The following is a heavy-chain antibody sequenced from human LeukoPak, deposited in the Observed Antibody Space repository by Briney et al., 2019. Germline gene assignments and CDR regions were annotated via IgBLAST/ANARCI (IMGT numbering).Heavy chain of an antibody. V-gene: IGHV3-23*01. D-gene: IGHD1-26*01. CDR1: GFTFDSYG. Sequence: PGGSLRLSCAASGFTFDSYGMSWVRQAPGKGLEWVSAISGSGSSTYYADSVKGRFTISRDNSKNTLYLQMNSLRAEDTAVYYCATGSYYFDYWGQGTLVTVSS. CDR3: ATGSYYFDY. J-gene: IGHJ4*02. CDR2: ISGSGSST.